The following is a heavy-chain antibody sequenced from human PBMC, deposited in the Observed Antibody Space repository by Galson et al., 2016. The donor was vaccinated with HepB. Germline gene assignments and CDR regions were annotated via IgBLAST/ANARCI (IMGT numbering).Heavy chain of an antibody. D-gene: IGHD3-16*01. Sequence: SLRLSCAASGFIFSHPWMTWVRQAPGKGLEWVANIKQDGGENYYVDSVRGRFTLSRDNAKNSLYLQMNSLSAEDTAVYYCAKMEDLGGFEYWGQGTLVTFSS. J-gene: IGHJ4*02. CDR1: GFIFSHPW. CDR2: IKQDGGEN. CDR3: AKMEDLGGFEY. V-gene: IGHV3-7*01.